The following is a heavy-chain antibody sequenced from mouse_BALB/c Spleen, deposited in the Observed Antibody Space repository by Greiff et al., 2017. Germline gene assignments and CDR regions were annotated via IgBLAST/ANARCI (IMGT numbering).Heavy chain of an antibody. CDR3: ARSGHYFDY. J-gene: IGHJ2*01. V-gene: IGHV1S29*02. Sequence: VQLKQSGPELVKPGASVKISCKASGYTFTDYNMHWVKQSHGKSLEWIGYIYPYNGGTGYNQKFKSKATLTVDNSSSTAYMELRSLTSEDSAVYYCARSGHYFDYWGQGTTLTVSS. D-gene: IGHD1-3*01. CDR1: GYTFTDYN. CDR2: IYPYNGGT.